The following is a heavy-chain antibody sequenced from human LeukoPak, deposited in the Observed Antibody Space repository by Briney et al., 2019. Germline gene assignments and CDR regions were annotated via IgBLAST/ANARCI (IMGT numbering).Heavy chain of an antibody. D-gene: IGHD3-22*01. CDR2: ISAYNGNT. Sequence: ASVKVSCKASGYTFTSYGISWVRQAPGQGLEWMGWISAYNGNTNYAQKLQGRVTMTTDTSTSTAYMELRSLRSDDTAVYYCARDGYYDRSGYYLNWFDPWGQGTLVTVSS. J-gene: IGHJ5*02. CDR3: ARDGYYDRSGYYLNWFDP. CDR1: GYTFTSYG. V-gene: IGHV1-18*01.